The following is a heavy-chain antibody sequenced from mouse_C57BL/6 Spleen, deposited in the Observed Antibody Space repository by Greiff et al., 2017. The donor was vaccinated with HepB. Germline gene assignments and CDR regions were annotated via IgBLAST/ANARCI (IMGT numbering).Heavy chain of an antibody. CDR2: IYPRSGNT. J-gene: IGHJ2*01. CDR3: ARWGTTVVATGYFDY. CDR1: GYTFTSYG. D-gene: IGHD1-1*01. Sequence: QVQLQQSGAELARPGASVKLSCKASGYTFTSYGISWVKQRTGQGLEWIGEIYPRSGNTYYNEKFKGKATLTADKSSSTAYMELRSLTSEDSAVYFCARWGTTVVATGYFDYWGQGTTLTVSS. V-gene: IGHV1-81*01.